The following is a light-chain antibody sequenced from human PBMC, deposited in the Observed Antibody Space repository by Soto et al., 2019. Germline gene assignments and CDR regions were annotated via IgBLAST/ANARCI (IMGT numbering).Light chain of an antibody. CDR1: QSVRSSY. V-gene: IGKV3-20*01. CDR2: GAS. Sequence: EIVLTQSPGTLSLSPGERVTLSCRASQSVRSSYLAWYQQKPGQAPSLLIYGASNRATGIADRFSGSGSGTDFTLTISILELEDFAVYYCQQYGSSPSFGGGTKVEIK. CDR3: QQYGSSPS. J-gene: IGKJ4*01.